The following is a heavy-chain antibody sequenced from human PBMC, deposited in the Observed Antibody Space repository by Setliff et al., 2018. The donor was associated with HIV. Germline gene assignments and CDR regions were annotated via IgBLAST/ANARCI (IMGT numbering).Heavy chain of an antibody. D-gene: IGHD5-18*01. V-gene: IGHV4-61*01. CDR1: GGSVSSGSYY. CDR3: AGERSGYSYGYGYYYYYMDV. Sequence: SETLSLTCTVSGGSVSSGSYYWSWIWQPPGKGLEWIGYIYYSGSTNYNPSLKGRVTISVDTSKNQFSLKLSSVTAADTAVYYCAGERSGYSYGYGYYYYYMDVWGKGTTVTVS. CDR2: IYYSGST. J-gene: IGHJ6*03.